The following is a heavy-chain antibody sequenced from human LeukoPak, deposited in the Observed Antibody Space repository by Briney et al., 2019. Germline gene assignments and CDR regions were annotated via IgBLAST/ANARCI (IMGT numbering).Heavy chain of an antibody. D-gene: IGHD6-13*01. J-gene: IGHJ4*02. Sequence: AASVKVSCKASGYTFTGYYMHWVRQAPGQGLEWMGWINPNSGGTKYAQKFQGRVTMTRDTSTSTAYMELSRLRSDDTAVYYCARTGYSSTYRFTGDYWGQGTLVTVSS. CDR2: INPNSGGT. CDR3: ARTGYSSTYRFTGDY. V-gene: IGHV1-2*02. CDR1: GYTFTGYY.